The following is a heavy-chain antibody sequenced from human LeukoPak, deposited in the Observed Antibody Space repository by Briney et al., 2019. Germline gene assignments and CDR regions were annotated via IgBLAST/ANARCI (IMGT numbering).Heavy chain of an antibody. Sequence: SGGSLRLSCAASGFMFSSNWMSWVRLAPGKGLEWVAVISYDGSNKYYADSVKGRFTISRDNSKNTLYLQMNSLRAEDTAVYYCARELSSGYSYGYRYYYYGMDVWGQGTTVTVSS. J-gene: IGHJ6*02. CDR2: ISYDGSNK. V-gene: IGHV3-30-3*01. CDR1: GFMFSSNW. D-gene: IGHD5-18*01. CDR3: ARELSSGYSYGYRYYYYGMDV.